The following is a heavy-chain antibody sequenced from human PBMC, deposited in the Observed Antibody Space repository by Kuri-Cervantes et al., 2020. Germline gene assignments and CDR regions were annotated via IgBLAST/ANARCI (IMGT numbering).Heavy chain of an antibody. CDR2: IIPFFATA. V-gene: IGHV1-69*05. CDR3: AKALVKFGQQLVRAYYYYYMDV. J-gene: IGHJ6*03. CDR1: GGTFSSYA. D-gene: IGHD6-13*01. Sequence: SVKVSCKASGGTFSSYAISWVRQAPGQGLELMGGIIPFFATAKYTQKFQGRVTITTDESTSTAYMELSSLRAEDTAVYYCAKALVKFGQQLVRAYYYYYMDVWGKGTTVTVSS.